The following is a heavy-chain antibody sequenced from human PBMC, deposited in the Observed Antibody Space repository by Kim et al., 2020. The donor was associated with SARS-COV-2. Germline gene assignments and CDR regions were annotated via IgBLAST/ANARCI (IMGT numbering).Heavy chain of an antibody. D-gene: IGHD4-17*01. CDR1: GGSFSGYY. Sequence: SDTLSLTCAVYGGSFSGYYWSWIRQPPGKGLELIGEINHSGSTNYNPSLKSRVTISVDTSKNQFSLKLSSVTAADTAVYYCARAGAGDGYGDSRFDYWGQGTLVTVSS. V-gene: IGHV4-34*01. J-gene: IGHJ4*02. CDR2: INHSGST. CDR3: ARAGAGDGYGDSRFDY.